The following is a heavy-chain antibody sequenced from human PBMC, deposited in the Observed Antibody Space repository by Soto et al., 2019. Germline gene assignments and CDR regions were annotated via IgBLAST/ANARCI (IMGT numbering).Heavy chain of an antibody. CDR3: ASGDLGLRNRYDAFDI. D-gene: IGHD2-21*01. Sequence: GSLRLSCAASGFTFSDHYMAWIRQAPGKGLEIVAHMSGSGSSEDYGDSVKGRFSIFRENSKNLLFLQMFFLRSEDTAVYYCASGDLGLRNRYDAFDIWGQGTMVTVSS. J-gene: IGHJ3*02. V-gene: IGHV3-11*01. CDR2: MSGSGSSE. CDR1: GFTFSDHY.